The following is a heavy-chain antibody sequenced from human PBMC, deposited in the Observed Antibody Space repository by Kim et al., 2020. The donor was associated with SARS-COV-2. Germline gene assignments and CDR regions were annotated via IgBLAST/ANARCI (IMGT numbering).Heavy chain of an antibody. J-gene: IGHJ6*02. CDR3: ARGLRDTYPYGLDA. CDR1: GFIFSAYD. CDR2: IGTLRDT. D-gene: IGHD2-21*02. Sequence: GGSLRLSCTVSGFIFSAYDIHWVRQGTGRGLEWVSGIGTLRDTHFADSVKGRFTISRYNDKNSVYLQMSGLTAGDTAVYYCARGLRDTYPYGLDAWGQGTTVTVSS. V-gene: IGHV3-13*04.